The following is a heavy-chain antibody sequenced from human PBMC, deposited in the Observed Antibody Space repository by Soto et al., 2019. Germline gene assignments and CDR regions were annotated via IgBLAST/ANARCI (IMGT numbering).Heavy chain of an antibody. Sequence: GASVKVSCKASGYXFTSYGISWVXQAPGXGLEWMGWISAYNGNTNYAQKLQGRVTMTTDTSTSTAYMELRSLRSDDTAVYYCARVLDYYGSGSYYNVDYWGQGTLVTVSS. CDR2: ISAYNGNT. V-gene: IGHV1-18*01. CDR3: ARVLDYYGSGSYYNVDY. J-gene: IGHJ4*02. D-gene: IGHD3-10*01. CDR1: GYXFTSYG.